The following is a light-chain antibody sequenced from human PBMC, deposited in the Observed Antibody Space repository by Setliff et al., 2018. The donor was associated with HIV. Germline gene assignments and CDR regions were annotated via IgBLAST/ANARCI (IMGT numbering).Light chain of an antibody. CDR2: ENN. CDR3: GTWDSSLVV. Sequence: QSVLTQPPSVSAAPGQRVTISCSGSSSNVGNNYVSWYQQLPGTAPKLLIYENNKRPSGIPDRFSASKSGTSATLDITGLQTGDEAHYYCGTWDSSLVVFGGGTKVTVL. V-gene: IGLV1-51*02. CDR1: SSNVGNNY. J-gene: IGLJ2*01.